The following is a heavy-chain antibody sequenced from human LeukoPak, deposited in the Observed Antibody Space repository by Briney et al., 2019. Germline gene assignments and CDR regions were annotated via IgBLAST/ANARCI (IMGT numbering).Heavy chain of an antibody. CDR2: INHSGST. Sequence: SETLSLTCTVSGVSISSSNSYWGWIRQPPGKGLEWIGEINHSGSTNYNPSLKSRVTISVDTSKSQFSLKLSSVTAADTAVYYCARRKFPYYYYYMDVWGKGTTVTISS. CDR3: ARRKFPYYYYYMDV. V-gene: IGHV4-39*07. J-gene: IGHJ6*03. CDR1: GVSISSSNSY.